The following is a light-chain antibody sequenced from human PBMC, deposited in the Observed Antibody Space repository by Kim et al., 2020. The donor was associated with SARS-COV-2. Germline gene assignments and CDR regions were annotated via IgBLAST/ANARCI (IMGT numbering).Light chain of an antibody. CDR3: QVWDSSSDHRV. V-gene: IGLV3-21*04. CDR1: NIGSKR. J-gene: IGLJ3*02. CDR2: YDS. Sequence: VSVAPGKTARITCGGNNIGSKRVHWYQQKPGQAPVLVIYYDSDRPSGIPERFSGSNSGNTATLTISRVEAGDEADYYCQVWDSSSDHRVFGGGTQLNVL.